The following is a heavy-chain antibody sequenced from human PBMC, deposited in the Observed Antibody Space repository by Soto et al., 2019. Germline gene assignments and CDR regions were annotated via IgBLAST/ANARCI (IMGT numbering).Heavy chain of an antibody. CDR3: TGGYCTGGTCYSGYFQH. J-gene: IGHJ1*01. V-gene: IGHV3-73*02. Sequence: EVQLVQSGGGLVQPGGSLKLSCAASGFTFSGSTVHWVRQASGEGLQWVVRIRSKANDYATTYIASVKGRFTISRDDSRNTAYLQMSDLKTADTAVYYCTGGYCTGGTCYSGYFQHWGQGALVTVFS. D-gene: IGHD2-15*01. CDR1: GFTFSGST. CDR2: IRSKANDYAT.